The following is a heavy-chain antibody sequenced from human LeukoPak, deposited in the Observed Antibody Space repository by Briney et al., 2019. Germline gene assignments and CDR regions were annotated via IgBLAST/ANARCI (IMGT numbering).Heavy chain of an antibody. CDR2: IKKDGSAK. CDR3: ARDRLWLALFDY. CDR1: GFTFSSYW. J-gene: IGHJ4*02. Sequence: GGSLRLLCAVCGFTFSSYWLRWVRQAPRKGLEWVDNIKKDGSAKYYVAPVTSQSTISKDNAKISLYLQMTSLRAEDTAVYYCARDRLWLALFDYWGQGTLVTVSS. V-gene: IGHV3-7*01. D-gene: IGHD6-19*01.